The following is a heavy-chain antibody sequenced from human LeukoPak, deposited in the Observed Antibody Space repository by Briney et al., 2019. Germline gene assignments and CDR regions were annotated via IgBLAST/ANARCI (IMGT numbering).Heavy chain of an antibody. J-gene: IGHJ4*02. Sequence: PSVTQSLTCTVSGGSISNYYWIWIRQPPGKGLEWIGYIYYSGTTNYNPSLKSRVTISVDTSKNQFSLKLNSVTAADTAVYYCARGVYIAAAQYGYWGQGTLVIVSS. V-gene: IGHV4-59*01. CDR1: GGSISNYY. D-gene: IGHD6-13*01. CDR2: IYYSGTT. CDR3: ARGVYIAAAQYGY.